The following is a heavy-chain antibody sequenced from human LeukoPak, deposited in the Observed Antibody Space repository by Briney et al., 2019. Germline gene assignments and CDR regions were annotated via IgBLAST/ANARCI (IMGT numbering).Heavy chain of an antibody. D-gene: IGHD3-22*01. CDR2: ISGSGGST. V-gene: IGHV3-23*01. CDR1: GFTFSSYA. Sequence: GGSLRLSCAASGFTFSSYAMSWVRQVPGKGLEWVSAISGSGGSTYYADSVKGRFTISRDNSKNTLYLQMNSLRAEDTAVYYCAKAANYYDSSGYSVDYFDYWGQGTLVTVSS. CDR3: AKAANYYDSSGYSVDYFDY. J-gene: IGHJ4*02.